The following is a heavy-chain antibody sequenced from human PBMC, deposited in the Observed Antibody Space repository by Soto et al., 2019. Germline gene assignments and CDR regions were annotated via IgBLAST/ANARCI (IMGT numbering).Heavy chain of an antibody. Sequence: GGSLRLSCAASGFTFSSYAMSWVRRAPGKGLEWVSAISGSGGSTYYADSVKGRFTISRDNSKNTLYLQMNSLRAEDTAVYYCAKDLAGGSGYYYGMDVWGKGTTVTASS. CDR3: AKDLAGGSGYYYGMDV. D-gene: IGHD3-16*01. CDR1: GFTFSSYA. J-gene: IGHJ6*04. V-gene: IGHV3-23*01. CDR2: ISGSGGST.